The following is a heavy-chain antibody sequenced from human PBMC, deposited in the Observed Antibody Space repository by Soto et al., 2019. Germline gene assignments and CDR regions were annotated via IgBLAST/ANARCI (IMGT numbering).Heavy chain of an antibody. CDR1: GFTFSSYA. Sequence: PGGSLRLSSLASGFTFSSYAMHWVRQATGKGLAWVAVISYDGSNTYYADSVKGQFTISRYKSKNTLDLQMNSLRPEDTVVYYGARHANTVGCFDPWGQ. D-gene: IGHD4-17*01. CDR2: ISYDGSNT. V-gene: IGHV3-30-3*01. J-gene: IGHJ5*02. CDR3: ARHANTVGCFDP.